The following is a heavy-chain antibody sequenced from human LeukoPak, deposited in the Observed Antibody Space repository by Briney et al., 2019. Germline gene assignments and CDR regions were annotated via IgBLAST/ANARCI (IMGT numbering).Heavy chain of an antibody. D-gene: IGHD3-9*01. Sequence: ASVRVSCKASGYTFTGYYMHWVRQAPGQGLEWMGWINPNSGGTNYAQKFQGRVTMTRDTSISTAYMELSRLRSDDTAVYYCAVGEVLRYFDWLHDAFDIWGQGTMVTVSS. J-gene: IGHJ3*02. CDR1: GYTFTGYY. CDR2: INPNSGGT. V-gene: IGHV1-2*02. CDR3: AVGEVLRYFDWLHDAFDI.